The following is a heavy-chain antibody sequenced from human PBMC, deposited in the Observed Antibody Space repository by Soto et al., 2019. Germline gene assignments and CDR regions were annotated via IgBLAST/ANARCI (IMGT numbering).Heavy chain of an antibody. V-gene: IGHV4-39*01. Sequence: QLQLQESGPGLVKPSETLSLTCTVSGGSISSSSYYWGWIRQPPGKGLEWIGSIFYSGSTYYNPSLKSRFTISVDTSKNQFSLKLSSVTAADTAVYYCARHLTYCSAGSCYSDFPYYGMDVWGQGTTVTVSS. D-gene: IGHD2-15*01. J-gene: IGHJ6*02. CDR1: GGSISSSSYY. CDR2: IFYSGST. CDR3: ARHLTYCSAGSCYSDFPYYGMDV.